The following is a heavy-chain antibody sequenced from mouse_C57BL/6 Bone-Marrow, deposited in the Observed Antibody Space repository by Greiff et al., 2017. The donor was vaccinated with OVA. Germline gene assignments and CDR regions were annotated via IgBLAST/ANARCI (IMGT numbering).Heavy chain of an antibody. CDR1: GYTFTNYW. J-gene: IGHJ2*01. V-gene: IGHV1-63*01. CDR3: ARTGSYYFDY. Sequence: QVQLQQSGAELVRPGTSVKMSCKASGYTFTNYWIGWAKQRPGHGLEWIGDIYPGGGYTNYNEKFKGKATLTADKSSSTAYMQCSSLTSEDSAIYYCARTGSYYFDYWGQGTTLTVSS. CDR2: IYPGGGYT. D-gene: IGHD4-1*01.